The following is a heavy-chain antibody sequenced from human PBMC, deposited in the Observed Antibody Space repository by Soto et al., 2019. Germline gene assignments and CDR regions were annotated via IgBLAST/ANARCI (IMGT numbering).Heavy chain of an antibody. CDR3: ARTQYSYGSLGYYYYGMDV. Sequence: VAVISYDGSNKYYADSVKGRFTISRDNSKNTLYLQMNSLRAEDTAVYYCARTQYSYGSLGYYYYGMDVWGQGTTVTVSS. J-gene: IGHJ6*02. V-gene: IGHV3-30-3*01. CDR2: ISYDGSNK. D-gene: IGHD5-18*01.